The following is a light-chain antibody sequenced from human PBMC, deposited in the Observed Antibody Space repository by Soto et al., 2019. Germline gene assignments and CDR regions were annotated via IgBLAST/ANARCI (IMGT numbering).Light chain of an antibody. V-gene: IGLV1-40*01. J-gene: IGLJ3*02. Sequence: QSVLTQPPSVSGAPGQRVTISCTGSSSNIGAGYDVHWYQQLPGTAPTLLISGNTDRPSGVPDRFSCSKSGTSASLAITGLQTEDEADYYCQSFDRSLTAWVFGGGTKVTVL. CDR2: GNT. CDR1: SSNIGAGYD. CDR3: QSFDRSLTAWV.